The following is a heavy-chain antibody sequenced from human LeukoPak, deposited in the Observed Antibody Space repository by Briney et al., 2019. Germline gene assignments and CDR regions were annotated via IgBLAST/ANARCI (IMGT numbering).Heavy chain of an antibody. CDR3: ARSAGGVTISGVIPQFDYYYYYYMDV. J-gene: IGHJ6*03. V-gene: IGHV1-69*13. CDR2: IIPIFGTA. Sequence: GASVKVSCKASGYTFTGYYIHWVRQAPGQGLEWMGGIIPIFGTANYAQKFQGRVTITADESTSTAYMELSSLRSEDTAVYYCARSAGGVTISGVIPQFDYYYYYYMDVWGKGTTVTVSS. CDR1: GYTFTGYY. D-gene: IGHD3-3*01.